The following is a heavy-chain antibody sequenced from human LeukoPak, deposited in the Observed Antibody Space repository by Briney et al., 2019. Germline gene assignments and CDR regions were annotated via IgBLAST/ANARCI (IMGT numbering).Heavy chain of an antibody. D-gene: IGHD6-13*01. V-gene: IGHV4-39*07. CDR2: IYYSGST. Sequence: SETLSLTCTVSGGSISSSSYYWGWIRQPPGKGLEWIGSIYYSGSTYYNPSLKSRVTISVDTSKNQFSLKLSSVTAADTAVYYCARDSSRPFGYWGQGTLVTVSS. CDR3: ARDSSRPFGY. J-gene: IGHJ4*02. CDR1: GGSISSSSYY.